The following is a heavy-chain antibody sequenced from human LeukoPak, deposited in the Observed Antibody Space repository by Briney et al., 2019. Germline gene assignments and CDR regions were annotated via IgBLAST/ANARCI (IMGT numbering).Heavy chain of an antibody. CDR3: TTGGYYSGAIDY. CDR1: GFTFSSYA. V-gene: IGHV3-15*01. D-gene: IGHD3-22*01. CDR2: IKSKTNGGTT. J-gene: IGHJ4*02. Sequence: GGSLRLSCAASGFTFSSYAMSWVRQAPGKGLEWVGRIKSKTNGGTTDYAAPVKGRFTISRDDSKNTLYLQMNSLKTEDTAVYYCTTGGYYSGAIDYWGQGTLVTVSS.